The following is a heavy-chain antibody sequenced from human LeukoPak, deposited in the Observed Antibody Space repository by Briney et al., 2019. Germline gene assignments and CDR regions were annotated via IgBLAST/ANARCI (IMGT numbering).Heavy chain of an antibody. CDR3: ARGGYSSGWYITADFGWFDP. CDR1: AYTFTGYY. V-gene: IGHV1-2*02. D-gene: IGHD6-19*01. CDR2: IYPNSGGT. J-gene: IGHJ5*02. Sequence: GASVKVSCKASAYTFTGYYMHWVRQAPGQGLEWMGWIYPNSGGTNYAQKFQGRVTMTRDTSISTAYMELSRLRSDDTAVYYCARGGYSSGWYITADFGWFDPWGQGTLVTVSS.